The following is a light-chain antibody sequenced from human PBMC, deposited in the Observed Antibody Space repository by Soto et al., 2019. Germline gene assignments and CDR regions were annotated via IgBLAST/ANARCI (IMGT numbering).Light chain of an antibody. CDR3: QQLSRYPLT. Sequence: DIQLTQFPSVLSAAVGDTVTITRPASQALRNYLAWYQQKPGKAPDLLTYSASTLQSGVPSRFSGSGSETEFSRTIRALQPEDFATYYCQQLSRYPLTFGGGTKVDIK. CDR1: QALRNY. CDR2: SAS. J-gene: IGKJ4*01. V-gene: IGKV1-9*01.